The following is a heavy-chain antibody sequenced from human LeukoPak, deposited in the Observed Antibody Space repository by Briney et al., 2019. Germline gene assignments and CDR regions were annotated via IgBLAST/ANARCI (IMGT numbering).Heavy chain of an antibody. CDR2: ISGSGGST. D-gene: IGHD6-19*01. Sequence: GGSLRLSCAASGFTFSSYAVSWVRQAPGKGLEWVSAISGSGGSTYYADSVKGRFTISRDNSKNTLYLQMNSLRAEDTAVYYCHHRKDSSGWYKYYFDYWGQGTLVTVSS. CDR1: GFTFSSYA. CDR3: HHRKDSSGWYKYYFDY. J-gene: IGHJ4*02. V-gene: IGHV3-23*01.